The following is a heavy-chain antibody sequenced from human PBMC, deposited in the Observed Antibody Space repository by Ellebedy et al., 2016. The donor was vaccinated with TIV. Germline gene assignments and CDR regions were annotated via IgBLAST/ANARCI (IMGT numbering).Heavy chain of an antibody. CDR1: GFTFSDYS. CDR2: IRSSGGTT. Sequence: GGSLRLSXSASGFTFSDYSMLWVRQAPGKGLEYVSAIRSSGGTTYYADSVKGRFTISRDNSRNTLYLQMDSLRAEDTGVYYCAKSRNGRATAGDNWGQGTLVTVSS. D-gene: IGHD2-21*02. CDR3: AKSRNGRATAGDN. V-gene: IGHV3-64*04. J-gene: IGHJ4*02.